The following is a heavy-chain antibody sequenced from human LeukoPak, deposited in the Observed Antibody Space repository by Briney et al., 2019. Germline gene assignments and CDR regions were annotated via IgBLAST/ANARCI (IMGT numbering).Heavy chain of an antibody. CDR1: GGSISIISSSTYD. Sequence: PSETLSLTCTVSGGSISIISSSTYDWGWIRQAPGKGLEWIGSRYYGENSHYNPSLKSRATLSVDTSNNQFSLKLTSVTAADAAVYFCARQLPTAGADTGAYFNYWGQGTVVTVSS. V-gene: IGHV4-39*01. D-gene: IGHD6-25*01. J-gene: IGHJ4*02. CDR2: RYYGENS. CDR3: ARQLPTAGADTGAYFNY.